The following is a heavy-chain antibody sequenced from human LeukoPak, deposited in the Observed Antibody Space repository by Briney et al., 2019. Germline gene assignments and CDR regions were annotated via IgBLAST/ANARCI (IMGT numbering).Heavy chain of an antibody. Sequence: PGGSLRLSCAASGFSFSIYAMSWVRQAPGKGLEWVSGITDTGGTTYHADSVKGRFTIPRDNSKDTLYLQMNSLRAEDTAAYYCAKDYYGSRSLFDFWGQGTLVTVSS. CDR2: ITDTGGTT. J-gene: IGHJ4*02. CDR1: GFSFSIYA. V-gene: IGHV3-23*01. D-gene: IGHD3-10*01. CDR3: AKDYYGSRSLFDF.